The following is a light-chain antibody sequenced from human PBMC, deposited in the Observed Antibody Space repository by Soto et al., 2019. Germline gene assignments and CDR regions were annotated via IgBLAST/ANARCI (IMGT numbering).Light chain of an antibody. V-gene: IGKV3-15*01. CDR2: VAS. J-gene: IGKJ2*01. CDR3: QQYNHWQYT. Sequence: EIVMTQSPATLSVSPGERATLSCRASQSVRTNLAWYQQKPGQAPRLLISVASTRATDIPARFSGSGSGTEFTLTISSPQSDDFAVDYCQQYNHWQYTVGQGTKLDIK. CDR1: QSVRTN.